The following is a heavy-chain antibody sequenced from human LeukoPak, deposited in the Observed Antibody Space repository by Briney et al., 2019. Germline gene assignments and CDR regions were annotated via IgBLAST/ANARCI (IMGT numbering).Heavy chain of an antibody. CDR1: GYTFTGYY. CDR2: INPNSGGT. V-gene: IGHV1-2*02. Sequence: ASVKVSCKASGYTFTGYYMHWVRQAPGQGLEWMGWINPNSGGTNYAQKFQGRVTMTRDTSISTAYMELSRLRSDDTAVYYCARGGGSGWYGRVVHYLDYWGQGTLVTVSS. CDR3: ARGGGSGWYGRVVHYLDY. J-gene: IGHJ4*02. D-gene: IGHD6-19*01.